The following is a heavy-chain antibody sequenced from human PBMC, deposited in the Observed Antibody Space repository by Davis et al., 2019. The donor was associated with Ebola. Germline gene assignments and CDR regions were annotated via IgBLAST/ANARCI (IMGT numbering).Heavy chain of an antibody. CDR1: GYSFTSYW. J-gene: IGHJ3*02. V-gene: IGHV5-51*01. CDR3: ARLAYDFWSRRVFDI. CDR2: IYPGDSDT. Sequence: GESLKISRKGSGYSFTSYWIGRVRQMPGKGLEWMGIIYPGDSDTRYSPSFQGQVTLSADKSISNAYLQWSSLKASNTAMYYCARLAYDFWSRRVFDIWGQGTMVTVSS. D-gene: IGHD3-3*01.